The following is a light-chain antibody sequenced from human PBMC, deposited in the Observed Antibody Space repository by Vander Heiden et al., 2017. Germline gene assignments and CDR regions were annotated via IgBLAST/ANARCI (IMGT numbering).Light chain of an antibody. CDR2: DVS. CDR1: SSDVGSYND. Sequence: QSALTHPASVSGSPGQSITISCTGTSSDVGSYNDVSWYQQHPGKAPKVMIYDVSNRPSGVSNRFSGSKSGNTASLTISGLQAEDEADYYCSSYTSSSIWVFGGGTKLTVL. CDR3: SSYTSSSIWV. V-gene: IGLV2-14*01. J-gene: IGLJ3*02.